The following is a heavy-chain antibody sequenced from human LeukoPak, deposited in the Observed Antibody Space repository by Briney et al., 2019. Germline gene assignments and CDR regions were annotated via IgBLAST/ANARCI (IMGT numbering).Heavy chain of an antibody. CDR1: GGSFSGYY. V-gene: IGHV4-34*01. D-gene: IGHD3-22*01. CDR3: ARGTQTYYDKAPVDY. J-gene: IGHJ4*02. Sequence: PSETLSLTCAVYGGSFSGYYWSWIRQPPGKWLEWIGEINHSGSTNYTPSLKSRVTISVDTSKSQFSLKLSSVTAADTAVYYCARGTQTYYDKAPVDYWGQGTLVTVSS. CDR2: INHSGST.